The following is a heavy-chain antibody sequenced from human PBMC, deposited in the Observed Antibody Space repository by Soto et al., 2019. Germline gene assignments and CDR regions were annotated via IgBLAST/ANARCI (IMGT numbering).Heavy chain of an antibody. D-gene: IGHD3-10*01. V-gene: IGHV1-69*01. CDR2: VSPPFRTS. CDR3: ARVLYYGSGSYSPYGMDV. CDR1: GVSFNNNG. J-gene: IGHJ6*02. Sequence: QVQLVQSGAEVKKPGSSVKVSCKTSGVSFNNNGIGWVRQAPGHGLEWMGGVSPPFRTSNYARKFQGRISITADASTGTGNMELSSLTSEATAQYYCARVLYYGSGSYSPYGMDVWGQGTTVTVSS.